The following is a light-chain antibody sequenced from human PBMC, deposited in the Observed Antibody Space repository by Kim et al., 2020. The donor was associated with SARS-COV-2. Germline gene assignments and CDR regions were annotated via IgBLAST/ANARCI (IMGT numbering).Light chain of an antibody. Sequence: EIGLTQPPGTLSFSPGERATLSCRASQSVSDNYLAWYQQKPGQAPRLLIYGASSKATGITDRFSGSGSGTDFTLTISRLGSEDFAVYYRQQYDSSPTYAFGGGTGLE. CDR2: GAS. CDR3: QQYDSSPTYA. J-gene: IGKJ2*01. CDR1: QSVSDNY. V-gene: IGKV3-20*01.